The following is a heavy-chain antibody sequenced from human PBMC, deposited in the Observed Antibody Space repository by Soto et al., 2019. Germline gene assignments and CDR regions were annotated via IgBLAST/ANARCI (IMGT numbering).Heavy chain of an antibody. J-gene: IGHJ3*02. Sequence: QFQLVQSGAEVKKPGSSVKVSCKASGGTFSTYTVIWVRQAPGQGLEWMGRIIPMLDITNTAQSFQGRVTITADKSTSTAYLELSTLRSDDTAIYFCTLGSWSAETFDIWGRGTMVTVSS. CDR1: GGTFSTYT. D-gene: IGHD6-13*01. CDR2: IIPMLDIT. CDR3: TLGSWSAETFDI. V-gene: IGHV1-69*02.